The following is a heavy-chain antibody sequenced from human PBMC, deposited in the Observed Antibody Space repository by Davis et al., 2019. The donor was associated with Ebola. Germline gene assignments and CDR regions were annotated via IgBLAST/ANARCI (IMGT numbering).Heavy chain of an antibody. CDR3: AEGGTNNFLGAN. Sequence: PSETLSLTCTVSGCSISSSSYYWGWARQAPGGGLEWVSGISASGADIKYADSVRGRFSISRDDSKNTLYLQMDSLRAEDTAVFYCAEGGTNNFLGANWGQGTLVTVSS. V-gene: IGHV3-23*01. J-gene: IGHJ4*02. D-gene: IGHD2-8*01. CDR1: GCSISSSSYY. CDR2: ISASGADI.